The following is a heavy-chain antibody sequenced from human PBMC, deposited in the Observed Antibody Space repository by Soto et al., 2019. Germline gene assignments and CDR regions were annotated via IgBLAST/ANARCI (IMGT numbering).Heavy chain of an antibody. J-gene: IGHJ5*02. V-gene: IGHV1-69*13. CDR1: GGTFSSYA. CDR3: ARDQGPYYDFWSGYSEYNWFDP. CDR2: IIPIFGTA. Sequence: AVKVSCKASGGTFSSYAISWVRQAPGQGLEWMGGIIPIFGTANYAQKFQGRVTITADESTSTAYMELSSLRSEDTAVYYCARDQGPYYDFWSGYSEYNWFDPWGQGTLVTVSS. D-gene: IGHD3-3*01.